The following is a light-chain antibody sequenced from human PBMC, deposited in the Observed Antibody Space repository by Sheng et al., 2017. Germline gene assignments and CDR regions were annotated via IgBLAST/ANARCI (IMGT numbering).Light chain of an antibody. J-gene: IGLJ3*02. CDR3: LSADNSGSYRL. V-gene: IGLV3-16*01. CDR2: KDT. Sequence: SYELTQPPSVSVSPGQMAKDHLLWRSVAKRNILYWYQQKPGQAPVLIIYKDTERPSGIPERFSGLXFRDSSHVDQSVESKAEDEADYSCLSADNSGSYRLFGGGTKLDRP. CDR1: VAKRN.